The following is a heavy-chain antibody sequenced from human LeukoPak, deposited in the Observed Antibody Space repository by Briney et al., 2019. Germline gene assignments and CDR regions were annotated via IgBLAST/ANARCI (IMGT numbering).Heavy chain of an antibody. Sequence: SETLSLTCTVSGGSISSSSYYWGWIRQPPGKGLEWIGSIYYSGRTYYNPSLKSRVTISVDTSKNQFSLKLSSVTAADTGVYYCAREEYSSSFDYWGQGTLVTVSS. J-gene: IGHJ4*02. V-gene: IGHV4-39*07. D-gene: IGHD6-6*01. CDR1: GGSISSSSYY. CDR3: AREEYSSSFDY. CDR2: IYYSGRT.